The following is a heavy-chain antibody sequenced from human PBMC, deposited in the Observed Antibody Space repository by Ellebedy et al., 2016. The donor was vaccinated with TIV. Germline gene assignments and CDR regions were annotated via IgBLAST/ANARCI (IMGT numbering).Heavy chain of an antibody. CDR1: GGSISSGGYY. D-gene: IGHD3-3*01. Sequence: SETLSLTXTVSGGSISSGGYYWSWIRQHPGKGLEWIGYIYYSGSTYYNPSLKSRVTISVDTSKNQFSLKLSSVTAADTAVYYCARDHYDFWSGENWFDPWGQGTLVTVSS. J-gene: IGHJ5*02. CDR2: IYYSGST. V-gene: IGHV4-31*03. CDR3: ARDHYDFWSGENWFDP.